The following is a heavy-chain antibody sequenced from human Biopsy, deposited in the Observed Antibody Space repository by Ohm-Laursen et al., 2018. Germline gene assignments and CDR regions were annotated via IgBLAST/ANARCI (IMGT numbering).Heavy chain of an antibody. CDR3: ARGRRTSGWPYFAN. V-gene: IGHV4-61*01. CDR2: IYSGGNT. CDR1: GDSLTSGPEN. Sequence: SETLSLTCTVSGDSLTSGPENWSWIRQSPGQGLEYIGSIYSGGNTNYNPSLKNRVTMSVDTSKNQFYLKLYSVTAADTAVYYCARGRRTSGWPYFANWGQGTLVIVSS. D-gene: IGHD6-19*01. J-gene: IGHJ4*02.